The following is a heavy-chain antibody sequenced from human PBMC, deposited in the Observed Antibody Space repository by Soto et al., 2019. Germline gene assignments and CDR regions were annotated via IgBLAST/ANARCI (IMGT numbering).Heavy chain of an antibody. CDR2: IIPILGIA. Sequence: QVQLVQSGAEVKKPGSSVKVSCKASGGTFSSYTISWVRQAPGQGLEWMGRIIPILGIANYAQKFQGRVTITADKSTSTAYMELSSLRSEDTAVYCCARLRRPASIRASFDIWCQDTIVTFSS. D-gene: IGHD3-16*01. CDR3: ARLRRPASIRASFDI. V-gene: IGHV1-69*02. J-gene: IGHJ3*02. CDR1: GGTFSSYT.